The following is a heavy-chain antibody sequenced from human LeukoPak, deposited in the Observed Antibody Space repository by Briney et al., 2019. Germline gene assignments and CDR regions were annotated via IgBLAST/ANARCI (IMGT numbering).Heavy chain of an antibody. CDR3: ARHVPYYDFWSGDIDY. CDR2: IYYSGST. J-gene: IGHJ4*02. V-gene: IGHV4-30-4*08. CDR1: GGSISSGDYY. D-gene: IGHD3-3*01. Sequence: SQTLSLTCTVSGGSISSGDYYWSWIRQPPGKGLEWISYIYYSGSTYYNPSLKSRVSISVDTSKNQFSLKLSSVTAADTAVYYCARHVPYYDFWSGDIDYWGQGTLVTVSS.